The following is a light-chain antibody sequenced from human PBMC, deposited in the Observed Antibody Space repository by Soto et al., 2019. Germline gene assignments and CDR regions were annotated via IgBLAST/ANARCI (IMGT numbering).Light chain of an antibody. CDR1: SSDVGGYNY. CDR3: SSYTSSNTLEVV. CDR2: EVN. J-gene: IGLJ2*01. Sequence: QSALTQPASVSGSPGQSITISCTGTSSDVGGYNYVSWYQQHPGKAPKLLIYEVNNRPSGVSIRFSGSKSGNTASLTISGLQAEDEADYYCSSYTSSNTLEVVFGGGTQLTVL. V-gene: IGLV2-14*01.